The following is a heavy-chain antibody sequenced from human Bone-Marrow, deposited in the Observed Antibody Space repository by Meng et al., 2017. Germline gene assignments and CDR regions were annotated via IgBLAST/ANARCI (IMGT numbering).Heavy chain of an antibody. CDR3: ARDRSYSSGGGMDV. V-gene: IGHV3-7*01. CDR2: IKQDGSEK. Sequence: ETLSLTCTVSGGSISSSSYYWGWIRQPPGKGLEWVANIKQDGSEKYYVDSVKGRFTISRDNAKNSLYLQMNSLRAEDTAVYYCARDRSYSSGGGMDVWGQGTTVTVSS. D-gene: IGHD6-19*01. J-gene: IGHJ6*02. CDR1: GGSISSSSYY.